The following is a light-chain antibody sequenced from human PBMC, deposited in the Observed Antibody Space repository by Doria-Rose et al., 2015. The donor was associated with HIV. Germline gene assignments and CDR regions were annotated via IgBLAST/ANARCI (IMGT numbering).Light chain of an antibody. CDR3: QQTYSSPPWT. V-gene: IGKV1-39*01. CDR2: AAS. CDR1: QTVSTY. J-gene: IGKJ1*01. Sequence: QMPPSPSSLSASIGDRVTITCRASQTVSTYLNWFQQEPGKAPKLLIYAASRLQSGVPSRFSGSGSGTDFTLTISGLQPGDFATYYCQQTYSSPPWTFGQGTKVEMK.